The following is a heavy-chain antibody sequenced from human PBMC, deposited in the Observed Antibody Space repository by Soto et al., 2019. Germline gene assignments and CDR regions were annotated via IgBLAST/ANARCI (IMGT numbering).Heavy chain of an antibody. J-gene: IGHJ4*02. CDR2: IYNSGST. V-gene: IGHV4-59*08. Sequence: PSETLSLTCTVSGGSISSYYWTWIRQPPGKGLEWIGFIYNSGSTHYNPSLRSRVTISVDTSKNQFSLKLRSVTAADTAMYYCASMGYHYGSGSYLLDYWGQGTLVTVSS. CDR3: ASMGYHYGSGSYLLDY. D-gene: IGHD3-10*01. CDR1: GGSISSYY.